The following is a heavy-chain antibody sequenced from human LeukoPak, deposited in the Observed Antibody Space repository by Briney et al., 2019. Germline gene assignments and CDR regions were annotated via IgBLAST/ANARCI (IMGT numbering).Heavy chain of an antibody. Sequence: SETLSLTCAVSGGSISNYYWSWIRQPPGKGLEWIGNIYYSGSTNYNPSLKSRVTISVDKSKNQFSLKLSSVTAADTAVYYCATSTIAVAGTDNWFDPWGQGTLVTVSS. CDR2: IYYSGST. D-gene: IGHD6-19*01. J-gene: IGHJ5*02. V-gene: IGHV4-59*12. CDR1: GGSISNYY. CDR3: ATSTIAVAGTDNWFDP.